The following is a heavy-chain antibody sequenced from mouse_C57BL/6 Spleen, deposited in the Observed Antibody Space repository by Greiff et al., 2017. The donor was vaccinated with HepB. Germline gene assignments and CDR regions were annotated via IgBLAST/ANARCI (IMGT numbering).Heavy chain of an antibody. CDR1: GYTFTSYW. V-gene: IGHV1-55*01. Sequence: QVQLQQPGAELVKPGASVKMSCKASGYTFTSYWITWVKQRPGQGLEWIGDIYPGSGSTNYNEKFKSKATLTVDTSSSTAYMQLSSLTSEDSAVDYCAREETAQAYFDYWGQGTTLTVSS. D-gene: IGHD3-2*02. CDR3: AREETAQAYFDY. CDR2: IYPGSGST. J-gene: IGHJ2*01.